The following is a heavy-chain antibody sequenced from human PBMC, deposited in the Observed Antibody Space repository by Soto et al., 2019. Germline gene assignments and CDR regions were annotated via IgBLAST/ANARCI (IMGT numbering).Heavy chain of an antibody. CDR3: ARSLKRADAFDI. V-gene: IGHV1-2*02. J-gene: IGHJ3*02. CDR1: GYTFTDYY. Sequence: ASVKVSRKASGYTFTDYYIHWVRQAPGQGLEWMGWINPNSGATNYAQKFQGRITMTRDTSITTAYMEMSRLRSDDTADTAIYYCARSLKRADAFDIWGRGXMVTVSS. CDR2: INPNSGAT.